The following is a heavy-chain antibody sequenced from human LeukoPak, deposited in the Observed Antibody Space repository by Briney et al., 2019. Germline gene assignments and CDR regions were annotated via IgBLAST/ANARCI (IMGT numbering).Heavy chain of an antibody. V-gene: IGHV4-39*01. D-gene: IGHD1-26*01. J-gene: IGHJ4*02. Sequence: SETLSLTCTVSGGSISSSSYYWGWIRQPPGKGLEWIASIYYSGSTYYNPSLKSRVTISVDMSKNQFSLKLCSVTAADTAVYYCARHPGGTYYAHFDYWGQGTLVTVSS. CDR2: IYYSGST. CDR1: GGSISSSSYY. CDR3: ARHPGGTYYAHFDY.